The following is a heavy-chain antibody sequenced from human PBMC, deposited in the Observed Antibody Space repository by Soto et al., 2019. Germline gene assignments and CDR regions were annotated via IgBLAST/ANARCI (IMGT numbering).Heavy chain of an antibody. CDR1: GGSFSGYY. D-gene: IGHD6-13*01. V-gene: IGHV4-34*01. CDR2: INHSGST. CDR3: ARWAYSSSWPSDNYGMDV. J-gene: IGHJ6*02. Sequence: SETLSLTCAVYGGSFSGYYWSWIRQPPGKGLEWIGEINHSGSTNYNPSLKSRVTISVDTSKNQFSLKLSSVTAADTAVYYCARWAYSSSWPSDNYGMDVWGQGTTVTVSS.